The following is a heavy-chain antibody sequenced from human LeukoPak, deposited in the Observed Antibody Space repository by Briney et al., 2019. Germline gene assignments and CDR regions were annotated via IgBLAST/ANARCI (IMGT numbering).Heavy chain of an antibody. CDR2: MYISGSS. CDR3: VRVYSSPWYGYYMDV. Sequence: SETLSLTCTVSGGSISGHYWSWIRQPAGKGLDGIGRMYISGSSNYNPSLKSRVTMSLDTSKNQFFLRLSSVTAADTAVYYCVRVYSSPWYGYYMDVWGKGTTVTVSS. J-gene: IGHJ6*03. CDR1: GGSISGHY. V-gene: IGHV4-4*07. D-gene: IGHD6-13*01.